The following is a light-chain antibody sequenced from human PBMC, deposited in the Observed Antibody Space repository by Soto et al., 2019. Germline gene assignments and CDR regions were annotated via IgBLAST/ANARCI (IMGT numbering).Light chain of an antibody. J-gene: IGLJ2*01. CDR1: NSDVGGYNY. CDR3: SSDTSSSTVV. V-gene: IGLV2-14*01. Sequence: QSVLTQPASVSGSPGQSITISCTGTNSDVGGYNYVSWYQQHPGKAPKLMIYDVSNRPSGVSNRFSGSKSGNTASLTISGLQAEDEADYYCSSDTSSSTVVFGGGTKVTVL. CDR2: DVS.